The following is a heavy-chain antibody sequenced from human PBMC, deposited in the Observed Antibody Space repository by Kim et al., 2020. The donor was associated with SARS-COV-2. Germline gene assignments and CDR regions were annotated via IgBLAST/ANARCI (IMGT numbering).Heavy chain of an antibody. CDR1: GFTFSSYG. Sequence: GGSLRLSCAASGFTFSSYGMHWVRQAPGKGLEWVAVISYDGSNKYYADSVKGRFTISRDNSKNTLYLQMNSLRAEDTAVYYCAKDNYYGSGSYNWFDPWGQGTLVTVSS. CDR3: AKDNYYGSGSYNWFDP. CDR2: ISYDGSNK. V-gene: IGHV3-30*18. D-gene: IGHD3-10*01. J-gene: IGHJ5*02.